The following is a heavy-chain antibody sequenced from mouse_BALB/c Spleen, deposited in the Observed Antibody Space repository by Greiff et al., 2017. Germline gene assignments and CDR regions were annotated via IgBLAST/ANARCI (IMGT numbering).Heavy chain of an antibody. Sequence: EVQRVESGGGLVQPGGSRKLSCAASGFTFSSFGMHWVRQAPEKGLEWVAYISSGSSTIYYADTVKGRFTISRDNPKNTLFLQMTSLRSEDTAMYYCARSHYGNYVFAYWGQGTLVTVSA. D-gene: IGHD2-1*01. CDR1: GFTFSSFG. CDR2: ISSGSSTI. J-gene: IGHJ3*01. CDR3: ARSHYGNYVFAY. V-gene: IGHV5-17*02.